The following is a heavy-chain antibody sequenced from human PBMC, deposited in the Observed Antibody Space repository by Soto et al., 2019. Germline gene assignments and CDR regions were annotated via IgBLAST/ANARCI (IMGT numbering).Heavy chain of an antibody. J-gene: IGHJ5*02. D-gene: IGHD6-6*01. CDR1: GYTFAGYY. CDR3: ARAQQLVRKGHNWFDP. Sequence: ASVKVSCKASGYTFAGYYMHWVRQAPGQGLEWMGWINPNSGGTNYAQKFQGWVTMTRDTSISTAYMELSRLSSVTAADTAVYYCARAQQLVRKGHNWFDPWGQGTLVTVSS. V-gene: IGHV1-2*04. CDR2: INPNSGGT.